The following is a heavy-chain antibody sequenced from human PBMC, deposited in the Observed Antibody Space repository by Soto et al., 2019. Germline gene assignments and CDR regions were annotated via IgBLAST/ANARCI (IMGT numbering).Heavy chain of an antibody. CDR2: KHHSGST. V-gene: IGHV4-4*02. Sequence: QVHLQESGPGLVKPSGTLSLTCGVSGGSINNGYWWTWVRQPPGKGLEWIGEKHHSGSTNYNLSLKSRVSISIDKSKNKFSLILSSVTAADTAVYYCAYSSGWWRLDVWGQGTTVTVSS. CDR3: AYSSGWWRLDV. D-gene: IGHD6-19*01. J-gene: IGHJ6*02. CDR1: GGSINNGYW.